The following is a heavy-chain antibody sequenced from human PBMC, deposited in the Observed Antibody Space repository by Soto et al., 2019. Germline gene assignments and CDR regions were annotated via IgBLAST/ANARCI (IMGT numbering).Heavy chain of an antibody. CDR1: GFTVSSNY. CDR3: ARGTGGRVTNYYYGMDV. D-gene: IGHD1-26*01. V-gene: IGHV3-53*01. Sequence: EVQLVESGGGLIQPGGSLRLSCAASGFTVSSNYMSWVRQAPGKGLEWVSVIYSGGSTYYADSVKGRFTISRDNSKNTLYVQMNSLRAEDTAVYYCARGTGGRVTNYYYGMDVWGQGTTVTVSS. J-gene: IGHJ6*02. CDR2: IYSGGST.